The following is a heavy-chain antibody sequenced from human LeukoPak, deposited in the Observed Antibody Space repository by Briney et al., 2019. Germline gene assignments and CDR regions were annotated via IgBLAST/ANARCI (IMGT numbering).Heavy chain of an antibody. D-gene: IGHD5-18*01. Sequence: GGSLRLSCAASGFTFTSYWMSWVRQAPGKGPEWVPQINQDLSETYYVDSVRGRFSIARDNAKNSVYLQMNGLRAEDTAVYYCARDPSRGYNYGYGDYWGQGTLVTVSS. V-gene: IGHV3-7*01. CDR3: ARDPSRGYNYGYGDY. J-gene: IGHJ4*02. CDR2: INQDLSET. CDR1: GFTFTSYW.